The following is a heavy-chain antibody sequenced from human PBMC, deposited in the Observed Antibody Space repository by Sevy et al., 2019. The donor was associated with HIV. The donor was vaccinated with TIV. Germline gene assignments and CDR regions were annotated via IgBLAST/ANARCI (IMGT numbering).Heavy chain of an antibody. CDR3: VKGRYTSSWFYWFFDL. V-gene: IGHV3-9*03. CDR1: GFTFDDYA. J-gene: IGHJ2*01. D-gene: IGHD6-13*01. CDR2: LSWNSGSI. Sequence: GGSLRLSCAASGFTFDDYAMHWVRQAPGKGLEWVSSLSWNSGSIGYADSVKGRFTISRDNAKNSLYLQMNSLRPEDMALYYCVKGRYTSSWFYWFFDLWGRGTLVTVSS.